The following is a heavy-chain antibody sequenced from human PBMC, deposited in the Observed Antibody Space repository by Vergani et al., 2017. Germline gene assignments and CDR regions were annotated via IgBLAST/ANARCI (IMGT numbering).Heavy chain of an antibody. CDR1: GGSISSYY. CDR3: ARYPVGRGGYFDY. V-gene: IGHV4-59*12. Sequence: QVQLPESGPGLVKPSETLSLTCTVSGGSISSYYWSWIRQPPGKGLEWIGYIYYSGSTNYNPSLKSRVTMSVDTSKNQFSLKLSSVTAADTAVYYCARYPVGRGGYFDYWGQGTLVTVSS. CDR2: IYYSGST. J-gene: IGHJ4*02.